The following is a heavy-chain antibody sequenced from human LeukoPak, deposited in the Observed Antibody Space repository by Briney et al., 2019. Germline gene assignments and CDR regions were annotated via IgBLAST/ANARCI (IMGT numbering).Heavy chain of an antibody. CDR2: INSDGSST. Sequence: GGSLRLSCAASGFTFSSYWMHWVRQAPGKGLVWVSRINSDGSSTSYADSVKGRFTISRDNAKNTLYLQMNSLRAEDTAVYYCASLVRGVSYYYYGMDVWGQGTTVTVSS. CDR1: GFTFSSYW. V-gene: IGHV3-74*01. D-gene: IGHD3-10*01. CDR3: ASLVRGVSYYYYGMDV. J-gene: IGHJ6*02.